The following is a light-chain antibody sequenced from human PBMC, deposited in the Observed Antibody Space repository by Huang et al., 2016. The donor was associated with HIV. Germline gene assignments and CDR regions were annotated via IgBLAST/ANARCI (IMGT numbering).Light chain of an antibody. CDR2: GAS. V-gene: IGKV3-15*01. Sequence: EIVMTQSPATLSVSPGERATLSCMASQSVSSNLAWYQQNPGQAPRLLIYGASTRATGIPARFSGSGSGTEFTLTISSLQSEDCAVYYCQQYNNWPKVFTFGPGTKVDIK. CDR1: QSVSSN. CDR3: QQYNNWPKVFT. J-gene: IGKJ3*01.